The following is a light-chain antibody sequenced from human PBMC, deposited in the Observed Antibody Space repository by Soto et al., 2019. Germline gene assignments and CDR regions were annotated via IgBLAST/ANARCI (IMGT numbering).Light chain of an antibody. V-gene: IGKV3-15*01. CDR2: GAS. CDR1: RSVSNR. Sequence: EILMTQSPATLSVSPGETVTFSCRASRSVSNRLAWYQHKPGQAPRLLISGASNGATGIPPKFSGSGSGTEFTLTVDSLQSDDIAVYYCQQYYNWPVTLGGGTKVDI. J-gene: IGKJ4*01. CDR3: QQYYNWPVT.